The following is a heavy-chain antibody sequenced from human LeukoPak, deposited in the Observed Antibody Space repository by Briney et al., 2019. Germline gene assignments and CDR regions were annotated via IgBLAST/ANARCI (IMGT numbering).Heavy chain of an antibody. D-gene: IGHD3-10*01. Sequence: SGPTLVKPTQTLTLTCTFSGFSLSTSGVAVGWIRQPPGKALKWLAFIYGNDDKRYSPSLKSKLTISKDTSKNQVVLIVTNMEPVDTATYYCTHSAPSYYYGSGSDFWFDPWGQGTLVTVSS. V-gene: IGHV2-5*01. J-gene: IGHJ5*02. CDR1: GFSLSTSGVA. CDR2: IYGNDDK. CDR3: THSAPSYYYGSGSDFWFDP.